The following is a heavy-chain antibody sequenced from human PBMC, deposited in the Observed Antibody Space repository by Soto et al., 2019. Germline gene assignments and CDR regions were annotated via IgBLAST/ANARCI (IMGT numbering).Heavy chain of an antibody. CDR1: GGSVSSGSYY. J-gene: IGHJ4*02. CDR2: IYYSGST. V-gene: IGHV4-61*01. D-gene: IGHD3-22*01. CDR3: ARVGDSSGYYRAYYFDY. Sequence: SETLSLTCTVSGGSVSSGSYYWSWIRQPPGKGLEWIGYIYYSGSTNYNPSLKSRVTISVDTSKNQFSLKLSSVTAADTAVYYCARVGDSSGYYRAYYFDYWGQGTLVTVSS.